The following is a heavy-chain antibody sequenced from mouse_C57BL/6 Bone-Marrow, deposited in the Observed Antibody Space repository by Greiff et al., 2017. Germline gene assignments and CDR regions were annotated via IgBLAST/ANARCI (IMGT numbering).Heavy chain of an antibody. CDR3: ARSYYYGSRRVYFDY. J-gene: IGHJ2*01. Sequence: QVQLQQSGAELVRPGASVKLSCTASGYTFTDYYINWVKQRPGQGLEWIARIYPGSGNTYYNEKFKGKATLTAEKSSSTAYMQLSSLTSEDSAVYFCARSYYYGSRRVYFDYWGQGTTLTVSS. CDR2: IYPGSGNT. V-gene: IGHV1-76*01. D-gene: IGHD1-1*01. CDR1: GYTFTDYY.